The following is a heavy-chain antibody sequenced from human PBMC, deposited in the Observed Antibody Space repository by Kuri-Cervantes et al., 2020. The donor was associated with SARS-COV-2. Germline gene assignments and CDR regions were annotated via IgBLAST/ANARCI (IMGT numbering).Heavy chain of an antibody. D-gene: IGHD3-10*01. Sequence: SETLSLTCTVSGGSISSYYWSWIRQPAGKGLEWIGRIYTSGSTNYNPSLKSRVTISVDTSKNQFSLKLSSVTAADTAVYYCASGPLRYFYYMDVWGDGTTVTVSS. J-gene: IGHJ6*03. CDR2: IYTSGST. CDR3: ASGPLRYFYYMDV. V-gene: IGHV4-4*07. CDR1: GGSISSYY.